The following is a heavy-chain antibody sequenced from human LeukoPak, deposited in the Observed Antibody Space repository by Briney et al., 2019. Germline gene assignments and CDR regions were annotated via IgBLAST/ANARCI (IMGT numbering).Heavy chain of an antibody. Sequence: ASVKVSCKASGYTFTGYYMHWVRQAPGQGLERMGWINPNSGGTNYAQKFQGRVPMTRDTSISTAYMELSRLRSDDTAVYYCARDQAYYDFWRGYYLEGAFDMWGQGTMVSVRS. CDR1: GYTFTGYY. CDR2: INPNSGGT. D-gene: IGHD3-3*01. CDR3: ARDQAYYDFWRGYYLEGAFDM. J-gene: IGHJ3*02. V-gene: IGHV1-2*02.